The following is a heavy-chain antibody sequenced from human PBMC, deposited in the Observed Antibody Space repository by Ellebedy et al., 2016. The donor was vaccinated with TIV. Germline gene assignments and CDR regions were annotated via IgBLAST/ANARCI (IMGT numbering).Heavy chain of an antibody. V-gene: IGHV3-23*01. Sequence: GGSLRLSCAASGFTFSNYAMSWVRRIPGKGLDWVSLISGNGEYTYYADSVKGRLTISRDNAKNSLYLQMNSLRAEDTAVYYCARSTSSGNYLDYWGQGTLVTVSS. CDR2: ISGNGEYT. D-gene: IGHD3-22*01. CDR1: GFTFSNYA. CDR3: ARSTSSGNYLDY. J-gene: IGHJ4*02.